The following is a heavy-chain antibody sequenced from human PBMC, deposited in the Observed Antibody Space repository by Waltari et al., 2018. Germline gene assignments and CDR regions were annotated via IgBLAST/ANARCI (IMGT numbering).Heavy chain of an antibody. J-gene: IGHJ5*02. Sequence: QVQLVQSGAEVKKPGSSVKVSCKASGGTFSSYAISWVRQAPGQGLEWMGGIIPILGIANYAQKFQGRVTITADTSTDTAYMELSSLRSEDTAVYYCARYGDYAQLWFDPWGQGTLVTVSS. CDR1: GGTFSSYA. CDR3: ARYGDYAQLWFDP. V-gene: IGHV1-69*04. CDR2: IIPILGIA. D-gene: IGHD4-17*01.